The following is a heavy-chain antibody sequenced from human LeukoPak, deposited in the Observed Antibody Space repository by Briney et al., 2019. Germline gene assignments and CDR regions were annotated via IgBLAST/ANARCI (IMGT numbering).Heavy chain of an antibody. J-gene: IGHJ4*02. Sequence: TGGSLRLSCAASGFTFSSYSMNWVRQAPGKGLEWVSYIDSSGSNIHYADSVKGRFTISRDNAKNSLYLQMNSLRAEDTAVYYCARTKEMASISYFDSWGQGTLVTVSS. CDR2: IDSSGSNI. CDR1: GFTFSSYS. D-gene: IGHD5-24*01. CDR3: ARTKEMASISYFDS. V-gene: IGHV3-48*04.